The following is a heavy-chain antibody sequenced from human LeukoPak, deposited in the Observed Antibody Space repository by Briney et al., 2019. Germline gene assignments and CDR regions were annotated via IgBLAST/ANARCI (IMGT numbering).Heavy chain of an antibody. D-gene: IGHD2-21*02. CDR3: AGDCGGDCSVP. J-gene: IGHJ5*02. CDR2: INHSGST. Sequence: SETLSLTCAVYGGTFSGYYWSWVRQPPGKGLEWIGEINHSGSTNYNPSLTSRGTISVDTSKNQFSLKLSSVTAADTAVYYCAGDCGGDCSVPWGQGTLVTVSS. V-gene: IGHV4-34*08. CDR1: GGTFSGYY.